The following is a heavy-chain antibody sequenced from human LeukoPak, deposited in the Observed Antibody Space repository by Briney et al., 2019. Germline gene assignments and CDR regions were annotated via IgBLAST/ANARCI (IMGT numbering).Heavy chain of an antibody. CDR2: ISAYNGNA. CDR1: GYTLTELS. J-gene: IGHJ5*02. D-gene: IGHD6-13*01. Sequence: GASVKVSCKVSGYTLTELSMHWVRQAPGQGLEWMGWISAYNGNANYAQKLQGRVTMTTDTSTSTAYMELRSLRSDDTAVYYCARGIAAAGPWGQGTLVTVSS. V-gene: IGHV1-18*01. CDR3: ARGIAAAGP.